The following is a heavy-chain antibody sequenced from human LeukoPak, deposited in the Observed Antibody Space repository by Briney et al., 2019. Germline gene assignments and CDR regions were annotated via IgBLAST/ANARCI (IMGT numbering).Heavy chain of an antibody. J-gene: IGHJ5*02. D-gene: IGHD6-13*01. Sequence: SETLSLTCAVYGGSFSGYYWSWIRQPPGKGLEWIGEINHSGSTNYNPSLKSRVTILVDTSKNQFSLKLRSVTAADTAMYYCARAYSSSWYYNWFDPWGQGTLVTVSS. CDR2: INHSGST. CDR1: GGSFSGYY. V-gene: IGHV4-34*01. CDR3: ARAYSSSWYYNWFDP.